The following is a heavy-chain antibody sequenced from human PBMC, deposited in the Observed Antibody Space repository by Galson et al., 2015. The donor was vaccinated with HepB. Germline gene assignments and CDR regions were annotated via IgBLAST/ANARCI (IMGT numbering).Heavy chain of an antibody. V-gene: IGHV1-69*04. J-gene: IGHJ6*02. D-gene: IGHD6-13*01. CDR2: IIPILGIA. Sequence: SVKVSCKASGGTFSSYTISWVRQAPGQGLEWMGRIIPILGIANYAQKFQGRVTITADKSTSTAYMELSSLRSEDTAVYYCARELEGQQLVNDYYYGMDVWGQGTTVTVSS. CDR3: ARELEGQQLVNDYYYGMDV. CDR1: GGTFSSYT.